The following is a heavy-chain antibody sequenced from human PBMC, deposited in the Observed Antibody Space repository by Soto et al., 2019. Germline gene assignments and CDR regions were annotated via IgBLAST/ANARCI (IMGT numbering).Heavy chain of an antibody. D-gene: IGHD3-3*01. CDR3: ARDSAYYDFWSGYRTDGMDV. Sequence: GGSLRLSCAVSGFTFSSYGMHWVRQAPGKGLEWVAVIWYDGSNKYYADSVKGRFTISRDNSKNTLYLQMNSLRAEDTAVYYCARDSAYYDFWSGYRTDGMDVWGQGTTVTVSS. CDR1: GFTFSSYG. J-gene: IGHJ6*02. V-gene: IGHV3-33*08. CDR2: IWYDGSNK.